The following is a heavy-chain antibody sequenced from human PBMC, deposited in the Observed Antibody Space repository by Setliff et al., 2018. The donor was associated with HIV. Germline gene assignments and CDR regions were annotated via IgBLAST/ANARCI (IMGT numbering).Heavy chain of an antibody. CDR2: IDTDNGYR. Sequence: ASVKVSCKASGYTFSEYAIHWVRQAPGQRLEWMGRIDTDNGYRRYSPKLQGRVTITKDTSANTAYMELRGLRSEDTAVYYCARWCAAAGCYPSIYHFDSWGQGTLVTVSS. J-gene: IGHJ4*02. V-gene: IGHV1-3*04. CDR3: ARWCAAAGCYPSIYHFDS. CDR1: GYTFSEYA. D-gene: IGHD2-2*01.